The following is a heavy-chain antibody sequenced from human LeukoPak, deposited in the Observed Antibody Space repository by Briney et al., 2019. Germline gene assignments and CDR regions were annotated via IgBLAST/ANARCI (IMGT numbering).Heavy chain of an antibody. V-gene: IGHV3-11*06. J-gene: IGHJ4*02. D-gene: IGHD2-21*02. Sequence: GGSLRLSCAASGFTFSDYYMSWIRQAPGKGLEWVSYISSSSSYTNYADSVKGRFTISRDNAKNSLYLQMNSLRAEDTAVYYCARVRVTAMIFDYWGQGTLVTVSP. CDR1: GFTFSDYY. CDR3: ARVRVTAMIFDY. CDR2: ISSSSSYT.